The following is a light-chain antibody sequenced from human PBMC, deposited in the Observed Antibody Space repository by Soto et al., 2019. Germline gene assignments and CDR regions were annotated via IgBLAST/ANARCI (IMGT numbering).Light chain of an antibody. CDR2: DVS. V-gene: IGLV2-14*01. Sequence: QSDLTQPASVSGSPGQSSTISCTGTSSDVGGYNYVSWYHQHPGKAPKHMIYDVSNRPSGVSNRFSGSKSGNTAYQTISGLEVEDEAVYYCSSYTRSSSLVVFGGGTKLTVL. CDR1: SSDVGGYNY. CDR3: SSYTRSSSLVV. J-gene: IGLJ2*01.